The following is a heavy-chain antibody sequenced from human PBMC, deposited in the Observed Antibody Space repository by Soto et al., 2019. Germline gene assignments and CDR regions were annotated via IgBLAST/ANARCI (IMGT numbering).Heavy chain of an antibody. CDR1: GFTFTSSA. J-gene: IGHJ4*02. CDR2: IVVGSGNT. D-gene: IGHD2-21*02. V-gene: IGHV1-58*01. CDR3: AADRTYCGGDCYVD. Sequence: QMQLVQSGPEVKKPGTSVKVSCKASGFTFTSSAVQWVRQARGQRLEWIGWIVVGSGNTYYAQKFQERVTITRDMSTSTAYRELSSLRSEDTAVYYCAADRTYCGGDCYVDWGQGTLVTVSS.